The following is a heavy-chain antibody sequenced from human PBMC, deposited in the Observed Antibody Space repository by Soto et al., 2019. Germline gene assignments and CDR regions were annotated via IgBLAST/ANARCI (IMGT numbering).Heavy chain of an antibody. J-gene: IGHJ3*01. CDR1: GFTFSRSI. D-gene: IGHD2-21*01. Sequence: GSLRLSCAASGFTFSRSIMHWVRQAPGKGLEWIATISSTSTNIYYADSVKGRSIISRDNPKNSLYLQMNSLRAEDMAVYFCARGIASSSLVTFDVWGQGTMVTVSS. CDR3: ARGIASSSLVTFDV. V-gene: IGHV3-21*01. CDR2: ISSTSTNI.